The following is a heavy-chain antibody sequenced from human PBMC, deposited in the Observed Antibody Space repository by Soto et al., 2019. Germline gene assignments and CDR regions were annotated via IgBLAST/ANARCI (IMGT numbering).Heavy chain of an antibody. CDR3: ARDMIPDIVVVVAPFFDY. CDR2: ISAYNGNT. D-gene: IGHD2-15*01. Sequence: ASVKGSCKASGYTFTSYGISWVRQAPGQGLEWMGWISAYNGNTNYAQKLQGRVTMTTDTSTSTAYMELRSLRSDDTAVYYCARDMIPDIVVVVAPFFDYWGQGTLVTVSS. J-gene: IGHJ4*02. V-gene: IGHV1-18*01. CDR1: GYTFTSYG.